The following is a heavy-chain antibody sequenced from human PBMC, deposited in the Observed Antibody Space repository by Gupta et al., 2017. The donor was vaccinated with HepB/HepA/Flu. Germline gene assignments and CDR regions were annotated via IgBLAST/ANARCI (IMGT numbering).Heavy chain of an antibody. V-gene: IGHV4-59*08. J-gene: IGHJ3*02. Sequence: QVQLQESGPGLVKPSETLSLTCTVSGGSISSYYWSWIRQPPGKGLEWIGYIYYSGSTNYNPSLKSRVTISVDTSKNQFSLKLSSVTAADTAVYYCARRWARSVGATSSDAFDIWGQGTMVTVSS. CDR3: ARRWARSVGATSSDAFDI. CDR2: IYYSGST. D-gene: IGHD1-26*01. CDR1: GGSISSYY.